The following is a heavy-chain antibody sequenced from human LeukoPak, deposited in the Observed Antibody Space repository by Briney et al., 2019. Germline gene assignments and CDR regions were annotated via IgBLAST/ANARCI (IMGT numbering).Heavy chain of an antibody. CDR2: IF. Sequence: PSETLSLTCRLSVNFTVGFFCTWIRQPAGKGLEWIGRIFDTGKTNYTGKTDYNPSLKSRVTMSLGPSKNQFSLKLTSGTASDTDMALYPGSQELSCVGGDCPYLPDYWGQGTLVTVSS. J-gene: IGHJ4*02. CDR1: VNFTVGFF. D-gene: IGHD2-21*02. CDR3: PGSQELSCVGGDCPYLPDY. V-gene: IGHV4-59*12.